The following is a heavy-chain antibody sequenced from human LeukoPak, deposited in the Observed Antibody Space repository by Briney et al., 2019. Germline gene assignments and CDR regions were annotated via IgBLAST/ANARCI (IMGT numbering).Heavy chain of an antibody. CDR3: ARADQFGDGWFDP. D-gene: IGHD3-10*01. Sequence: SETLSLTCTVSGGSISSYYWSWIQQPPGKGLEWIGYIYYSGSTNYNPSLKSRVTISVDTSKNQFSLKLSSVTAADTAVYYCARADQFGDGWFDPWGQGTLVTVSS. CDR1: GGSISSYY. J-gene: IGHJ5*02. V-gene: IGHV4-59*01. CDR2: IYYSGST.